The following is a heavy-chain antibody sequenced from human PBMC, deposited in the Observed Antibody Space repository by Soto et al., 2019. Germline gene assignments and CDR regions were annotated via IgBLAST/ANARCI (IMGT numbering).Heavy chain of an antibody. V-gene: IGHV1-69*12. CDR3: ARRDYDFWSGPGWFDP. D-gene: IGHD3-3*01. CDR2: IIPIVGTA. Sequence: QVQLVQSGAEVKKPGSSVKVSCKASGGTFSSYAISWVRQAPGQGLEWMGGIIPIVGTANYAQKFQGRVTITADEPTSTACLELSSLGAEDTAVYYCARRDYDFWSGPGWFDPWGQETLVTVSS. CDR1: GGTFSSYA. J-gene: IGHJ5*02.